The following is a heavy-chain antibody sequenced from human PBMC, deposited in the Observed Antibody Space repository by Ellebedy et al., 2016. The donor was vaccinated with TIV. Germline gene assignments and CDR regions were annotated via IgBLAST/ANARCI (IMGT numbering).Heavy chain of an antibody. CDR2: ITYSGTT. CDR1: GVSFSRSTYS. Sequence: GSLRLSXTVSGVSFSRSTYSWGWIRQSPGKGLEWIGTITYSGTTSYNPSLKSRVTMSLDTSNNQFSLKLTSVTAADTAVYYCAKVGRFNWFDPWGQGILVSVTP. J-gene: IGHJ5*02. CDR3: AKVGRFNWFDP. V-gene: IGHV4-39*07. D-gene: IGHD1-26*01.